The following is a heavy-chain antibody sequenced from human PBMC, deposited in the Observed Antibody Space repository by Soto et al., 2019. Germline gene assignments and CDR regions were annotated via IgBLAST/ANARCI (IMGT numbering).Heavy chain of an antibody. J-gene: IGHJ4*02. CDR1: GFTFSSYD. D-gene: IGHD4-17*01. CDR2: IGTAGDT. CDR3: ARGSYGDYVPYFDY. V-gene: IGHV3-13*01. Sequence: GGSLRLSCAASGFTFSSYDMHWVRQATGKGLEWVSAIGTAGDTYYPGSVKGRFTISRENAKNSLYLQMNSLRAEDTAVYYCARGSYGDYVPYFDYWGQGTLVTVSS.